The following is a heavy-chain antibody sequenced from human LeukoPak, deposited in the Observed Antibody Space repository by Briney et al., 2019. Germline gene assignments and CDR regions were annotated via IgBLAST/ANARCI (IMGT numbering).Heavy chain of an antibody. J-gene: IGHJ3*02. CDR1: GGSISSYY. Sequence: PSETLSLTCTVSGGSISSYYWSWIRQPPGKGLEWIGDIYYSGTTNYNPSLKSRVTIPVDTSRNQFSLKLSSVTAADTAVYYCARIMGRDAFDIWGQGTMVTVSS. CDR3: ARIMGRDAFDI. CDR2: IYYSGTT. D-gene: IGHD2-8*01. V-gene: IGHV4-59*08.